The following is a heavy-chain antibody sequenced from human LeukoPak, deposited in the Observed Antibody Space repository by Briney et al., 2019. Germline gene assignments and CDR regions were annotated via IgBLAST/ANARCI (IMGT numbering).Heavy chain of an antibody. CDR2: KWDDGKNI. V-gene: IGHV3-30*02. D-gene: IGHD6-6*01. J-gene: IGHJ4*02. CDR1: GFTLSSFG. Sequence: GGSLRLSCAASGFTLSSFGFHWVRQAPGNGLEWVAYKWDDGKNIRYAESVKGRFTISRDNSKNTVFLQMNSLRAEDTAMYYCATDQVRGDSSSRSFHSWGLGTLVTVSS. CDR3: ATDQVRGDSSSRSFHS.